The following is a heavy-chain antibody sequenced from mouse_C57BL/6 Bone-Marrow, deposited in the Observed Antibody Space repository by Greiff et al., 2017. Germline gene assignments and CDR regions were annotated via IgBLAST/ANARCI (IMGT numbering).Heavy chain of an antibody. CDR2: IYPGDGDT. CDR3: ARWDGSSYHYFDY. J-gene: IGHJ2*01. V-gene: IGHV1-80*01. D-gene: IGHD1-1*01. CDR1: GYAFSSYW. Sequence: VQLQQSGAELVKPGASVKISCKASGYAFSSYWMNWVKQRPGKGLEWIGQIYPGDGDTNYKGKFKGKATLTADKSSSTAYMQLSSLTSEDSAVYFCARWDGSSYHYFDYWCQGTTLTVSS.